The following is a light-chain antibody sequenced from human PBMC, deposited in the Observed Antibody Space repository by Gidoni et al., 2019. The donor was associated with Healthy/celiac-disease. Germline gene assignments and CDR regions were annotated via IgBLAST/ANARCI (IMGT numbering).Light chain of an antibody. CDR1: SSDVGYYNY. J-gene: IGLJ1*01. CDR3: SSYTSSSTLLYV. CDR2: EVT. V-gene: IGLV2-14*01. Sequence: QSALTQPASVSGSPGPSITISCTGTSSDVGYYNYVSWYQQHPGKAPKLMIYEVTNRPSGVSNRFSGSKSGNTASLTISGLQAEDEADYYCSSYTSSSTLLYVFGAGTKVTVL.